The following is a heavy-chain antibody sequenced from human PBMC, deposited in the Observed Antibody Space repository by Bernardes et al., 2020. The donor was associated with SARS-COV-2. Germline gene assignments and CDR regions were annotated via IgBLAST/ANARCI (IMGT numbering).Heavy chain of an antibody. CDR1: GFTFDDYA. J-gene: IGHJ6*02. CDR2: ISWNSGSI. CDR3: AKDQFLDYGMDV. V-gene: IGHV3-9*01. D-gene: IGHD3-3*01. Sequence: GGSLRLSCAASGFTFDDYAMHWVRQAPGKGLEWVSGISWNSGSIGYADSVKGRFTISRDNAKNSLYLQMNSLRAEDTALYYCAKDQFLDYGMDVWGQGTTVTVSS.